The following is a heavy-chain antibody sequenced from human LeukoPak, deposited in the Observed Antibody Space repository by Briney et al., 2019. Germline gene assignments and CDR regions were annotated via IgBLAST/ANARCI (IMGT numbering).Heavy chain of an antibody. CDR3: ARGYTFGTLDY. J-gene: IGHJ4*02. CDR2: INSDGN. CDR1: GFILSTYW. D-gene: IGHD3-16*01. V-gene: IGHV3-74*01. Sequence: GGSLRLPCAASGFILSTYWIHWVRQPPGKGLVWVSRINSDGNSFADSVKGRFTISRDNAKNTVYLQMNSLRAEDTAVYFCARGYTFGTLDYWGQGALVTVSS.